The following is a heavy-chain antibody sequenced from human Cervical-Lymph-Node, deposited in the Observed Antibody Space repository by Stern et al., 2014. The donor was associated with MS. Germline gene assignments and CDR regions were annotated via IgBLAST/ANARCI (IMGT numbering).Heavy chain of an antibody. CDR2: ISYDGRDK. D-gene: IGHD1-26*01. V-gene: IGHV3-30*04. J-gene: IGHJ4*02. CDR1: GFVFRRYA. CDR3: AKGGSGSYLD. Sequence: VQLEESGGGVVQPGRSLRLSCAASGFVFRRYALHWVRQAPGTGLDRVALISYDGRDKYYTDSVKGRFTVSRDNSNNTVDLEMNSLRLEDTAVYYCAKGGSGSYLDWGQGSLVTVSS.